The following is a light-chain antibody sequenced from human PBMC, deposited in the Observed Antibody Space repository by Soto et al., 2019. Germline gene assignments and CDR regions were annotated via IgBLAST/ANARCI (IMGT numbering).Light chain of an antibody. CDR2: GAS. CDR1: QSVSSSY. J-gene: IGKJ4*01. Sequence: EIVLTQSPATLSLSPGERATLSCRARQSVSSSYLGWYQQKPGQAPRLLIYGASSRAAGIPDRFSGSGSGTDFTLTISRLEPEDFAVYYCQQYGGSPPLTFGGGTKVEIK. CDR3: QQYGGSPPLT. V-gene: IGKV3-20*01.